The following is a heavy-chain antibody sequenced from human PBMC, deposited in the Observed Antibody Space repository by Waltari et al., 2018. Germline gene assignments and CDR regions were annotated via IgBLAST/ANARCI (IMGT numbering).Heavy chain of an antibody. CDR2: ISSSSSYI. CDR3: ARENYYDSSGSNY. J-gene: IGHJ4*02. Sequence: EVQLVESGGGLVKPGGSLRLSCAASGFTFIRYSMTWVRRAPGKGLEWVSSISSSSSYIYYADSVKGRFTISRDNAKNSLYLQMNSLRAEDTAVYYCARENYYDSSGSNYWGQGTLVTVSS. D-gene: IGHD3-22*01. CDR1: GFTFIRYS. V-gene: IGHV3-21*01.